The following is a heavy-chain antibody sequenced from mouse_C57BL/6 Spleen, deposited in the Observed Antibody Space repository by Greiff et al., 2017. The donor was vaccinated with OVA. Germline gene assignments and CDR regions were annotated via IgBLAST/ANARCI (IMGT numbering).Heavy chain of an antibody. V-gene: IGHV1-53*01. CDR1: GYTFTSYW. J-gene: IGHJ3*01. CDR3: SRSGTTVPWFAY. Sequence: QVQLQQPGTELVKPGASVKLSCKASGYTFTSYWMHWVKQRPGQGLEWIGNIYPSNGGTNYNEKFKSKATLTVDKSSSTAYMQLSSLTSADSAVYECSRSGTTVPWFAYWGQGTLVTVSA. CDR2: IYPSNGGT. D-gene: IGHD1-1*01.